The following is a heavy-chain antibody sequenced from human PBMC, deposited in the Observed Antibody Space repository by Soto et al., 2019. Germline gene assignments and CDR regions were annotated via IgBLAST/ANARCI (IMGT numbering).Heavy chain of an antibody. J-gene: IGHJ4*02. D-gene: IGHD6-13*01. CDR2: IIPILGIA. Sequence: GASVKVSCKASGGTFSSYTISWVRQAPGQGLEWMGRIIPILGIANYAQKFQGRVTITADKSTSTAYMELSSLRSEDTAVYYCARGSSSWYNFDYWGQGTLVTVSS. CDR3: ARGSSSWYNFDY. V-gene: IGHV1-69*02. CDR1: GGTFSSYT.